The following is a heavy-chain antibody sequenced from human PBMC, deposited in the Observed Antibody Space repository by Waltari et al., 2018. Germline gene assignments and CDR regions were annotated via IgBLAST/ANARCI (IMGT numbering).Heavy chain of an antibody. CDR1: GGSISTYY. J-gene: IGHJ5*02. D-gene: IGHD6-13*01. V-gene: IGHV4-59*12. CDR3: ARDGGAGSSSWYGWFDP. CDR2: VYYSGST. Sequence: QVQLQESGPGLVKPSETLSLTCTVSGGSISTYYWSWIRQPPGKGLEWIGYVYYSGSTSYNPSLKSRVTISVDTSKNQFSLNLSSVTAADTAVYYCARDGGAGSSSWYGWFDPWGQGTLVTVSS.